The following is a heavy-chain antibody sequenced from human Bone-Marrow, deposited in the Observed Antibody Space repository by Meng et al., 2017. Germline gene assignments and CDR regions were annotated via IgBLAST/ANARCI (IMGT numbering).Heavy chain of an antibody. CDR3: ARDRGGIDY. J-gene: IGHJ4*02. CDR1: GGTFSSYA. CDR2: ISYDGSNK. D-gene: IGHD2-15*01. V-gene: IGHV3-30*16. Sequence: QVQLVQSGAGGKKPGSSVKVSCKASGGTFSSYAISWVRQAPGKGLEWVAVISYDGSNKYYADSVKGRFTISRDNSKNTLYLQMNSLRAEDTAVYYCARDRGGIDYWGQGTLVTVAS.